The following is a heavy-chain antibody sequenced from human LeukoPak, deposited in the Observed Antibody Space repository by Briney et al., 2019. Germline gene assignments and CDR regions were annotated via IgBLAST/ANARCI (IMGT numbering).Heavy chain of an antibody. CDR2: IYHSGST. D-gene: IGHD3-10*01. CDR3: AREYAFGELFFDP. J-gene: IGHJ5*02. V-gene: IGHV4-4*02. CDR1: GGSISSSNW. Sequence: SETLSLICAVSGGSISSSNWWSWVRQPPGKGLEWIGEIYHSGSTNYNPSLKSRVTISVDKSKNQFSLKLSSVTAADTAVYYCAREYAFGELFFDPWGQGTLVTVSS.